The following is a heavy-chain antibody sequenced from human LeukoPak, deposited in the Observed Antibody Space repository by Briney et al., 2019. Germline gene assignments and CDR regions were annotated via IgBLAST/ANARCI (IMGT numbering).Heavy chain of an antibody. V-gene: IGHV3-23*01. D-gene: IGHD3-22*01. CDR1: AFTFRTYS. Sequence: SGGSLRLSCVASAFTFRTYSMHWVRQAPGQGLEWVSGISGSGRNTSYADSVQGRFTISRDNSKNTLYLQMNSLRAEDTAVYYCAKKGDLYYFDGSGYLPTGLDYWGQGTLVTVSS. CDR2: ISGSGRNT. J-gene: IGHJ4*02. CDR3: AKKGDLYYFDGSGYLPTGLDY.